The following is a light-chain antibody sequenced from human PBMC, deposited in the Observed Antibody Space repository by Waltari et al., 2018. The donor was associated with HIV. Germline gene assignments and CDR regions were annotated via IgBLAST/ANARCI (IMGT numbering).Light chain of an antibody. V-gene: IGKV3-15*01. CDR2: CAS. CDR3: QRYHDWPPIT. CDR1: QSISSD. J-gene: IGKJ5*01. Sequence: EVVMTQSPATLSVSPGERATLSCRASQSISSDLAWYQQRPGQAPRLLIYCASTRAASIPPRFSGSGSGTDFTLTISSLQSEDSAVYYCQRYHDWPPITFGRGTRLGIK.